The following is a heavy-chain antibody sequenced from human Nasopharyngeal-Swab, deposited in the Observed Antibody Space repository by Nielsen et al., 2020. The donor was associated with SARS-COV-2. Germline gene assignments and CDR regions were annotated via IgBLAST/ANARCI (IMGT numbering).Heavy chain of an antibody. CDR3: AKAYYDFWSGYRIYGMDV. Sequence: SLKISCAASGFTFSSYAMHWVRQAPGKGLEWVSGISWNSGSIGYADSVKGRFTISRDNAKNSLYLQMNSLRAEDTALYYCAKAYYDFWSGYRIYGMDVWGQGTTVTVSS. V-gene: IGHV3-9*01. CDR2: ISWNSGSI. J-gene: IGHJ6*02. D-gene: IGHD3-3*01. CDR1: GFTFSSYA.